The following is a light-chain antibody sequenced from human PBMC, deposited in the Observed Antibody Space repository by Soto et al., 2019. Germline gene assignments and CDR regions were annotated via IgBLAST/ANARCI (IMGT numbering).Light chain of an antibody. Sequence: QSALTQPPSASGSPGQSVTISCTGTSSDVGGYNYVSWYQQHPGKAPKLMIYEVSKRPSGVPDRFSGSKSGNTASLTVSRPRAEDEADYYCSSYAGSNNLVFGGGTQLTVL. J-gene: IGLJ3*02. CDR2: EVS. V-gene: IGLV2-8*01. CDR1: SSDVGGYNY. CDR3: SSYAGSNNLV.